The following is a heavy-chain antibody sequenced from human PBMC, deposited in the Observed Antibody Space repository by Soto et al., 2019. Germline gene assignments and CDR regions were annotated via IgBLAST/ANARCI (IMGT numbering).Heavy chain of an antibody. V-gene: IGHV4-4*07. CDR2: IYTSGST. CDR3: ARDSVWYDFWSVQGWYYGMDV. CDR1: GGSISSYY. D-gene: IGHD3-3*01. J-gene: IGHJ6*02. Sequence: KPSETLSLTCTVSGGSISSYYWSWIRQPAGKGLEWIGRIYTSGSTNYNPSLKSRVTMSVDTSKNQFSLKLSSVTAADTAVYYCARDSVWYDFWSVQGWYYGMDVWGQGTTVTSP.